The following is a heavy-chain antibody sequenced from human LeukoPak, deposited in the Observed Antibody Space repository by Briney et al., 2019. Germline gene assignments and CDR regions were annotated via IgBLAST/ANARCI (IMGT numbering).Heavy chain of an antibody. CDR3: AKLVGYCSGGSCYDAFDI. Sequence: GGSLRLSCAASGFTFSSYAMSWVRQAPGKGLEWVSAISGSGGSTYYADSVKGRFTISRDNSKNTLYLQMNSLRAEDTAVHYCAKLVGYCSGGSCYDAFDIWGQGTMVTVSS. D-gene: IGHD2-15*01. CDR2: ISGSGGST. J-gene: IGHJ3*02. V-gene: IGHV3-23*01. CDR1: GFTFSSYA.